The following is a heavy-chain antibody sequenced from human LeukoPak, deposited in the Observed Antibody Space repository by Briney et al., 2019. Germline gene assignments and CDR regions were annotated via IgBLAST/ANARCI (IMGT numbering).Heavy chain of an antibody. V-gene: IGHV4-34*01. D-gene: IGHD2-2*01. CDR3: ARQIVVVPAAMWDYYYYYMDV. J-gene: IGHJ6*03. CDR1: GGSFSGYY. Sequence: SETLSLTCAVYGGSFSGYYWSWIRQPPGKGLEWIGEINHSGSTNYNPSLKSRVTISVDTSENQFSLKLSSVTAADTAVYYCARQIVVVPAAMWDYYYYYMDVWGKGTTVTVSS. CDR2: INHSGST.